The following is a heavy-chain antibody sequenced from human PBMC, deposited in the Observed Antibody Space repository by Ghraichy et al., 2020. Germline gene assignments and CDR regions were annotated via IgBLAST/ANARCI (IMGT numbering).Heavy chain of an antibody. D-gene: IGHD4-17*01. V-gene: IGHV4-61*01. Sequence: TLSLTCTVSGGSVSSGSYYWSWIRQPPGKGLEWIGYIYYSGSTNYNPSLKSRVTISVDTSKNQFSLKLSSVTAADTALYYCARDSRWGDYGDYWGQGTLVTVSS. J-gene: IGHJ4*02. CDR1: GGSVSSGSYY. CDR2: IYYSGST. CDR3: ARDSRWGDYGDY.